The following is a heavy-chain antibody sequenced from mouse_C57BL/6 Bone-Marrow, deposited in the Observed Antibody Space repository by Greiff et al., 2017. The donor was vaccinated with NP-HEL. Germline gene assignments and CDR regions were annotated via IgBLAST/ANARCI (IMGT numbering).Heavy chain of an antibody. CDR2: IYPGDGDT. CDR1: GYAFSSYW. J-gene: IGHJ1*03. Sequence: QVQLQQSGAELVKPGASVKISCKASGYAFSSYWMNWVKQRPGKGLEWIGQIYPGDGDTNYNGKFKGKATLTADKSSSTAYMQLSSLTSEDSAVYFCARIDYDYGWYFDVWGTGTTVTVSS. D-gene: IGHD2-4*01. V-gene: IGHV1-80*01. CDR3: ARIDYDYGWYFDV.